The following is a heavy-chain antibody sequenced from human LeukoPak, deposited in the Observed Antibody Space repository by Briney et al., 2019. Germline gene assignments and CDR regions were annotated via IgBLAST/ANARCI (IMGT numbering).Heavy chain of an antibody. CDR2: MNPNSGNT. V-gene: IGHV1-8*03. D-gene: IGHD2-2*01. Sequence: ASVKVSCKASGYTFTSYDINWVRQATGQGLEWMGWMNPNSGNTGYAQKFQGRVTITRNTSISTAYMELSSLRSEDTAVYYCARGLWDCSSTSCHAGYYYYYMDVWGKGTTVTVSS. J-gene: IGHJ6*03. CDR1: GYTFTSYD. CDR3: ARGLWDCSSTSCHAGYYYYYMDV.